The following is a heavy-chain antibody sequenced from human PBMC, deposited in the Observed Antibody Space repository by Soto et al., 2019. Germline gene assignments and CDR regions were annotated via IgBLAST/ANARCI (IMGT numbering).Heavy chain of an antibody. CDR3: ARDHGDYIPFRVLYYGMDV. D-gene: IGHD4-17*01. V-gene: IGHV3-33*01. CDR2: IWYDGSNK. J-gene: IGHJ6*02. Sequence: GGSLRLSCAASGFTFSSYGMHWVRQAPGKGLEWVAVIWYDGSNKYYADSVKGRFTNSRDNSKNTLYLQMNSLRAEDTAVYYCARDHGDYIPFRVLYYGMDVWGQGTTVTVSS. CDR1: GFTFSSYG.